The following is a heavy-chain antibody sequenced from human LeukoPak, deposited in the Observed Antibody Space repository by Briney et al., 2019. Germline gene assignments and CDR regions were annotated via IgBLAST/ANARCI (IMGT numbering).Heavy chain of an antibody. CDR2: ISYDGSNK. J-gene: IGHJ4*02. CDR1: GFTFSNYD. D-gene: IGHD1-26*01. V-gene: IGHV3-30*18. Sequence: GGSLRLSCAASGFTFSNYDMHWVRQAPGKGLEWVALISYDGSNKYYVDSVKGQFTISRDNSKNMLSLQMNSLRAEDTAVYYCTKPSGSYDHFDYWGQGTLVTVSS. CDR3: TKPSGSYDHFDY.